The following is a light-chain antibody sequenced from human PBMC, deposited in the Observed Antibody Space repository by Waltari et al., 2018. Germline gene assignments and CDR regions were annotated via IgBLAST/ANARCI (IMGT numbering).Light chain of an antibody. CDR1: NNNVGKEG. CDR3: SAWDGNLKIYI. J-gene: IGLJ1*01. V-gene: IGLV10-54*01. CDR2: RNN. Sequence: QARLTQPPSVSKGLRQTATLTCTGDNNNVGKEGATWLQQHQGHPPKPLSYRNNNRPYGSSRRMSASQSGNTTSPAINGRQHEDEADYYCSAWDGNLKIYIFGPGTRVTVL.